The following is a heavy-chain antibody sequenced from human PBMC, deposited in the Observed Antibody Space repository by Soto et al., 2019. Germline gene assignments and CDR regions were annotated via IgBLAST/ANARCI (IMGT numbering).Heavy chain of an antibody. CDR2: IIPIFGTA. D-gene: IGHD1-26*01. CDR3: ARRGSYGPYNWFDP. V-gene: IGHV1-69*06. J-gene: IGHJ5*02. CDR1: GVTFSSYA. Sequence: VSCQDCGVTFSSYAISWVRQAPGQGLEWMGGIIPIFGTANYAQKFQGRVTITADKSTSTAYMELSSLRSEDTAVHYCARRGSYGPYNWFDPWGQGTLVTVSS.